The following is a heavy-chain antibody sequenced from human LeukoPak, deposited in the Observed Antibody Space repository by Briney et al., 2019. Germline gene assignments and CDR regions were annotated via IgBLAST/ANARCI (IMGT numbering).Heavy chain of an antibody. J-gene: IGHJ4*02. CDR2: ISGSDGST. Sequence: GGSLRLSCAASGLTVSSNYMNWVRQAPEKGLEWVSVISGSDGSTYYADSVKGRFTISRDNSRNTLYVQMNSLTAEDTAVYYCAKDRHCSSISCYRGYFDYWGQGTLVTVSS. CDR3: AKDRHCSSISCYRGYFDY. D-gene: IGHD2-2*01. V-gene: IGHV3-23*01. CDR1: GLTVSSNY.